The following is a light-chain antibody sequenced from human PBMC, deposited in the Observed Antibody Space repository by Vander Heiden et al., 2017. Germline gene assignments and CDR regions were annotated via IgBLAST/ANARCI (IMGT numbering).Light chain of an antibody. J-gene: IGKJ1*01. Sequence: DIVMNQSPDSLAVSLGERATINCKSSQSVLYRSNNKNYLAWYQQKPGQPPKLLIYWASTRESGVPDRFSGSGSGTDFTLTISSLQAEDVAVYYCQQDDSTPQTFGQGTKVEIK. CDR1: QSVLYRSNNKNY. CDR3: QQDDSTPQT. V-gene: IGKV4-1*01. CDR2: WAS.